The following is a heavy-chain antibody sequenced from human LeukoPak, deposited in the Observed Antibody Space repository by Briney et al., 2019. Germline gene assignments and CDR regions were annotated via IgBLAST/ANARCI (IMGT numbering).Heavy chain of an antibody. CDR2: ISASDYDN. J-gene: IGHJ5*02. D-gene: IGHD3-16*01. Sequence: GGSLNISCKGSGYSFTSYCSGWVRQMPGKGREWMGIISASDYDNRYSPSLQGQVTISADKYISTAYLQCSRLKASADAMHYCARGGPINWFDPWGQGPLLTVSS. CDR1: GYSFTSYC. CDR3: ARGGPINWFDP. V-gene: IGHV5-51*01.